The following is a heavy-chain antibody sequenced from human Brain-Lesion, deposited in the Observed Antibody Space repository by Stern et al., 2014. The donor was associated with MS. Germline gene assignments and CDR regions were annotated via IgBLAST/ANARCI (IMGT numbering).Heavy chain of an antibody. V-gene: IGHV1-2*04. CDR2: INPKSGGT. Sequence: VQLVESGAEVKKPGASVKVSCKASGYTFTGYYMHWVRQAPGQGLEWMGWINPKSGGTNYAQKFQGWVTITRDTSINTAYMELSRLRSDDTAVYYCATYYYDSTGYNDFWGQGTLVTVSS. CDR1: GYTFTGYY. CDR3: ATYYYDSTGYNDF. J-gene: IGHJ4*02. D-gene: IGHD3-22*01.